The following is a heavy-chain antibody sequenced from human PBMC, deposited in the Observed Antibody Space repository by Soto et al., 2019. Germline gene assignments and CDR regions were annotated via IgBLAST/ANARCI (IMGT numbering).Heavy chain of an antibody. D-gene: IGHD1-1*01. CDR1: GFTFSSYG. CDR3: ARGVGNNWNDIWFDP. J-gene: IGHJ5*02. CDR2: ISYDGSNK. Sequence: GGSLRLSCAASGFTFSSYGMHWVRQAPGKGLEWVAVISYDGSNKYYADSVRGRFTISRDNSKNTLYLQMSSLRVDDTAVYYCARGVGNNWNDIWFDPWGQGTLVTVSS. V-gene: IGHV3-30*03.